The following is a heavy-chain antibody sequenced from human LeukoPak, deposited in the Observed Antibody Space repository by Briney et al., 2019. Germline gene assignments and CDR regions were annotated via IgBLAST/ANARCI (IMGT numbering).Heavy chain of an antibody. J-gene: IGHJ4*02. V-gene: IGHV4-30-4*01. D-gene: IGHD3-22*01. CDR2: IYYSGST. Sequence: SETLSLTCTVSGVSISSGDYYWSWIRHPPGKGLEWIGYIYYSGSTYYNPSLKSRVTISVDTSKNQFSLKLSSVTAADTAVYYCARVTHYYDSSGYYPRAPYFDYWGQGTLVTVSS. CDR1: GVSISSGDYY. CDR3: ARVTHYYDSSGYYPRAPYFDY.